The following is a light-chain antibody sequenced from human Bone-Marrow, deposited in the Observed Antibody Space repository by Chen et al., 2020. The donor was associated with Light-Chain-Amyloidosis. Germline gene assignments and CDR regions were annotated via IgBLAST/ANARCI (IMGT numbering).Light chain of an antibody. Sequence: EIVLTQSPGTLSLSPGERATLSCRASQSVSSYLAWYQQKPGQAPRLLIYDASNRATGIPARFSGSGSGTDFTLTISSLEPEDFALYYCHQRINWPQTFGQGTKVEIK. CDR1: QSVSSY. CDR2: DAS. J-gene: IGKJ1*01. CDR3: HQRINWPQT. V-gene: IGKV3-11*01.